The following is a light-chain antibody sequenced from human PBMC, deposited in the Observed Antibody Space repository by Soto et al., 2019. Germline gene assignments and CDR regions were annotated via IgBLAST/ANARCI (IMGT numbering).Light chain of an antibody. CDR2: GAT. Sequence: DVQLTQSPSSVSASVGDSVTVTCRASQDIGTWLVWYQQKPGKAPTLLISGATNLQSGVPSRFSGGGSGTDFTLTISSLQPEDVATYYCQQANSFPTFGRGTRLEI. CDR1: QDIGTW. CDR3: QQANSFPT. J-gene: IGKJ5*01. V-gene: IGKV1-12*01.